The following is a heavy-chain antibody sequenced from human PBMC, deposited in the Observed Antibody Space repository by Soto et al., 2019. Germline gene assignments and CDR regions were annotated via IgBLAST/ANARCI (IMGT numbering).Heavy chain of an antibody. CDR3: ARPIRDSSGYFRYYYYYGMDV. D-gene: IGHD3-22*01. CDR2: ISSSSNYI. CDR1: GFTFSSYS. V-gene: IGHV3-21*01. J-gene: IGHJ6*02. Sequence: EVQLVESGGGLVKPGGSLRLSCAASGFTFSSYSMNWVRQAPGKGLEWVSSISSSSNYIYYADSVKGRCTISRDNAKNSLYLQMNSLRAEDTAVYYCARPIRDSSGYFRYYYYYGMDVWGQGTTVTVSS.